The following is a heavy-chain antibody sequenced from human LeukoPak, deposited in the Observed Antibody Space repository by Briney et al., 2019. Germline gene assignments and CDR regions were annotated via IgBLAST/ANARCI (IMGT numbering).Heavy chain of an antibody. CDR2: INHSGST. CDR1: GGSISSYY. CDR3: ARGYYYDSSGLLSNFDY. J-gene: IGHJ4*02. D-gene: IGHD3-22*01. V-gene: IGHV4-34*01. Sequence: SETLSLTCTVSGGSISSYYWSWIRQPPGKGLEWIGEINHSGSTNYNPSLKSRVTISVDTSKNQFSLKLSSVTAADTAVYYCARGYYYDSSGLLSNFDYWGQGTLVTVSS.